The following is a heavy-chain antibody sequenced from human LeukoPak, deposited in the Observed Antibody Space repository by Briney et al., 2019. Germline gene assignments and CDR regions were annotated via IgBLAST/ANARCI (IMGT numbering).Heavy chain of an antibody. CDR1: GYTFTTYA. Sequence: ASGKVSCKASGYTFTTYAISWVRQAPGQGLEWMGWISTYNGNTNYAQRLQGRVTMTTDTSTTTAYMELRSLRSDDTAVHYCARVACSGGTCYLDYWGQGTLVTVSS. CDR2: ISTYNGNT. D-gene: IGHD2-15*01. V-gene: IGHV1-18*01. J-gene: IGHJ4*02. CDR3: ARVACSGGTCYLDY.